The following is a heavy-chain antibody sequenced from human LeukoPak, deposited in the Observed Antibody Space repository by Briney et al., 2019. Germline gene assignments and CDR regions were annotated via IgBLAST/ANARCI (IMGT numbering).Heavy chain of an antibody. CDR3: ARDVSYYYGSGRPNYYYYYMDV. CDR2: IIPIFGTA. V-gene: IGHV1-69*13. J-gene: IGHJ6*03. D-gene: IGHD3-10*01. CDR1: GGTFSSYA. Sequence: GASVKVSCKASGGTFSSYAISWVRQAPGQGLEWMGGIIPIFGTANYAQKFQGRVTITADESTSTAYMELSSLRSEDTAVYYCARDVSYYYGSGRPNYYYYYMDVWGKGTTVTISS.